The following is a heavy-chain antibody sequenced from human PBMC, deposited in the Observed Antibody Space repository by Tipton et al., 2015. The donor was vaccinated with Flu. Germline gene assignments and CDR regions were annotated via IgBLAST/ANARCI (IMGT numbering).Heavy chain of an antibody. CDR2: ITGSGDTT. CDR1: GFTFSIYA. J-gene: IGHJ4*02. CDR3: AKPWQWLVGFEY. V-gene: IGHV3-23*04. Sequence: QLVQSGGGSVQPGGSLRLSCAASGFTFSIYAMTWIRQAPGKGLEWVSGITGSGDTTNYAHSAKGRFTISRDNSKNTLFLQMNSLRAEDTAVYYCAKPWQWLVGFEYWGQGALVTVSS. D-gene: IGHD6-19*01.